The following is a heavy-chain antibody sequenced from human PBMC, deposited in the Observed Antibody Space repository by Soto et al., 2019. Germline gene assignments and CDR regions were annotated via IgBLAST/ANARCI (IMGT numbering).Heavy chain of an antibody. Sequence: GGSLRLSCAASGFTFSSYAMSWVRQAPGKGLEWVSAISGSVGSTYYADSVKGRFTISRDNSKNTLYLQMNSLRAEDTAVYYCAKAPKTGYSYGSYYYGMDVWGQGTTVTVSS. CDR2: ISGSVGST. CDR1: GFTFSSYA. J-gene: IGHJ6*02. V-gene: IGHV3-23*01. D-gene: IGHD5-18*01. CDR3: AKAPKTGYSYGSYYYGMDV.